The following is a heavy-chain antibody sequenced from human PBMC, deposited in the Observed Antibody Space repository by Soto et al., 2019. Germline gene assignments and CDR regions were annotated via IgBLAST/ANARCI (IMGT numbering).Heavy chain of an antibody. CDR2: IRNKANSYTT. V-gene: IGHV3-72*01. CDR3: TRVPQDSYEFDY. CDR1: GFTFSDHY. D-gene: IGHD5-18*01. Sequence: EVQLVESGGGLVQPGGSLRLSCAASGFTFSDHYMDWVRQAPGKGLEWVGRIRNKANSYTTEYAASVTGRFTISRDDSKTSLYLQMNSLKTEDTAVYYCTRVPQDSYEFDYWGQGTLVTVSS. J-gene: IGHJ4*02.